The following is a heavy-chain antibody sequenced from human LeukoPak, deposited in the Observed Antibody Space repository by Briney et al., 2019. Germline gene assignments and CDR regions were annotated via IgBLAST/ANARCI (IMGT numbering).Heavy chain of an antibody. CDR3: ARDKEVPYSSSWYVHYYYGMDV. CDR1: GFTFSDYG. D-gene: IGHD6-13*01. CDR2: IWYDGGKK. J-gene: IGHJ6*02. V-gene: IGHV3-33*01. Sequence: PGGSLRLSCAASGFTFSDYGMYWVRQAPGKGLEWVALIWYDGGKKYYTDSVRGRFTISRDNSKNTLYLQMDSLRAEDTAVYYCARDKEVPYSSSWYVHYYYGMDVWGQGTTVTVSS.